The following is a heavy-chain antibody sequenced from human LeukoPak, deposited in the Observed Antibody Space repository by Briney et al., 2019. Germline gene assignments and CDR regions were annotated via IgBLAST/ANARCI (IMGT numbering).Heavy chain of an antibody. D-gene: IGHD6-19*01. Sequence: PGGSLRLSCAASGFTFSSYWMSWVRQAPGKGLEWVANIKQDGSEKYYVDSMKGRLTISRDNAKNSLYLQMNSLRAEDTAVYYCARAGGWYYFDYWGQGTLVTVSS. V-gene: IGHV3-7*01. CDR1: GFTFSSYW. CDR2: IKQDGSEK. CDR3: ARAGGWYYFDY. J-gene: IGHJ4*02.